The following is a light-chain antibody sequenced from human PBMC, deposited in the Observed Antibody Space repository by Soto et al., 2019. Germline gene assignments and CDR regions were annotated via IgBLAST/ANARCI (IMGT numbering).Light chain of an antibody. J-gene: IGLJ2*01. CDR2: EGS. CDR3: CSYAGSSTLVV. CDR1: SSDVGSYNL. Sequence: QSVLTQPASVSGSPGQSITISCTGTSSDVGSYNLVSWYQQHPGKAPKLMIYEGSKRPSGVSNRFSGSKSGNTASLTISGLQAEDEAGYYCCSYAGSSTLVVFGGGTKVTVL. V-gene: IGLV2-23*01.